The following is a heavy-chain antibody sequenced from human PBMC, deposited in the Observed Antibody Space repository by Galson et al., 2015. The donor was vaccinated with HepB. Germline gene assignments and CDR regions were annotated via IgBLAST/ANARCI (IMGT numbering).Heavy chain of an antibody. CDR3: ARGKTGYHYF. V-gene: IGHV4-59*01. J-gene: IGHJ4*02. CDR2: IFYTGST. CDR1: GDSISDYY. Sequence: SETLSLTCTVSGDSISDYYWSWIRQPPGKGLQWIGSIFYTGSTDYNPSLKRRVTMSLDTSKNHFSLKLKSVTAADTAVYYCARGKTGYHYFWGPGTLVTVAS. D-gene: IGHD3-9*01.